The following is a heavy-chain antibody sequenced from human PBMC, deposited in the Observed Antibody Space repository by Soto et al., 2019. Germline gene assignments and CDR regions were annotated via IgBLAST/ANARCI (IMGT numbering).Heavy chain of an antibody. CDR1: GFTFSSYA. J-gene: IGHJ4*02. V-gene: IGHV3-23*01. D-gene: IGHD3-3*01. Sequence: GGSLRLSCAASGFTFSSYAMSWVRQAPGKGLEWVSAISGSGGSTYYADSVKGRFTISRDNSKNTLYLQMNSLRAEDTAVYYCAALYYDFWSGYWAECGGYWGQGTLVTVSS. CDR3: AALYYDFWSGYWAECGGY. CDR2: ISGSGGST.